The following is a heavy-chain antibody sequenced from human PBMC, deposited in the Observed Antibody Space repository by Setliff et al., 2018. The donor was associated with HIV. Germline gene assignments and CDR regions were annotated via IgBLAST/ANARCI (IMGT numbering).Heavy chain of an antibody. CDR3: ARMDITGTWRWFDP. CDR2: AHYTERT. J-gene: IGHJ5*02. D-gene: IGHD1-7*01. Sequence: SETLSLTCSVSGGSISSDYWSWIRQPPGKGLEWIGYAHYTERTNYNPSLKSRVTISVDTSKNQFTLNLNSVTAADTAIYYCARMDITGTWRWFDPWGLGTLVTVSS. CDR1: GGSISSDY. V-gene: IGHV4-59*12.